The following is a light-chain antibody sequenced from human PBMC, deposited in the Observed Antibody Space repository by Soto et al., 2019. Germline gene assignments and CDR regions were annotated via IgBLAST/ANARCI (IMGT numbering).Light chain of an antibody. CDR2: GSS. V-gene: IGKV3-20*01. CDR3: QQYGSSPPYT. CDR1: QSVSNNH. J-gene: IGKJ2*01. Sequence: EVVLTQSPGTLSLSPGERATLSCRASQSVSNNHFAWYQQKPGQAPRLLIFGSSDRATGIPDRFSGSGSGTDFTLTISRLEPEDFAVYYCQQYGSSPPYTFGQGTKLEIK.